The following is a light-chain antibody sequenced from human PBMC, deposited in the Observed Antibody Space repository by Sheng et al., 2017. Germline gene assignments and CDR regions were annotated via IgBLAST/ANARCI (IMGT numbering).Light chain of an antibody. CDR1: HSVSSN. J-gene: IGKJ4*01. CDR2: GAS. CDR3: QQFNNWPRALT. V-gene: IGKV3-15*01. Sequence: EIVMTQSPATLSVSPGETATLSCRASHSVSSNLAWYQQKPGQAPRLLIYGASTRATGIPARFSGSGSGTEFTLTISGLQSEDFAVYYCQQFNNWPRALTFGGGTKVEIK.